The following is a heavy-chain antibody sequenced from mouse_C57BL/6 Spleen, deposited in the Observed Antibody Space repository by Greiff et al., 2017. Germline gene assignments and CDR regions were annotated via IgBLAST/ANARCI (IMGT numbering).Heavy chain of an antibody. CDR3: ARPYHDYEGVMDD. CDR2: ISSGSSTI. CDR1: GFTFSDYG. D-gene: IGHD2-4*01. J-gene: IGHJ4*01. Sequence: EVKVVESGGGLVKPGGSLKLSCAASGFTFSDYGMHWVRQAPEKGLEWVAYISSGSSTIYYADTVKGRFTISRDNAKNTLFLRMTRLRSEDTAMYSCARPYHDYEGVMDDWGQGTSVTVSS. V-gene: IGHV5-17*01.